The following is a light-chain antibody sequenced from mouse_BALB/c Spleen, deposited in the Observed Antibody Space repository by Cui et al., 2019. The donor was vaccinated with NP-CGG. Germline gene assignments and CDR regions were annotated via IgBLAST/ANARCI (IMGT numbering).Light chain of an antibody. V-gene: IGLV1*01. J-gene: IGLJ1*01. CDR1: TGAVTTSNY. Sequence: QAVLTQESALTTSPGETVTLTCRSSTGAVTTSNYANWVQEKPDHLFTGLIGGTNNRVPGVPARFSGSLIGDKAALTITGAQTEDEAIYFCALWYSNQWVFGGGTKLTVL. CDR3: ALWYSNQWV. CDR2: GTN.